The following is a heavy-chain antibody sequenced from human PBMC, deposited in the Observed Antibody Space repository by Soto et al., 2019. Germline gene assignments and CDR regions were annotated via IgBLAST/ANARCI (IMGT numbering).Heavy chain of an antibody. D-gene: IGHD2-15*01. CDR2: FIPILGIA. CDR1: GGTFSTYT. V-gene: IGHV1-69*02. CDR3: ADPRPPHRGWSWV. Sequence: PVEVSCKASGGTFSTYTLSWVRQATEKGLEWMGRFIPILGIANYAQKFQGRVTITADKSTSTAYMELSSLTSEDTAEYSCADPRPPHRGWSWVGGKGTL. J-gene: IGHJ4*02.